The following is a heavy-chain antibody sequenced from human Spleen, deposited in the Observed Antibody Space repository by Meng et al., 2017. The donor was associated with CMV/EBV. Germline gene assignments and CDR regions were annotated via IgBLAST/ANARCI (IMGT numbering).Heavy chain of an antibody. CDR1: GTFSSST. CDR3: ARDAVTVGGLVGWFDP. Sequence: GTFSSSTISWVRQAPGQGLEWMGRIIPILGIANYAQKFQGRVTITADKSTSTAYMELSSLRSEDTAVYYCARDAVTVGGLVGWFDPWGQGTLVTVSS. J-gene: IGHJ5*02. V-gene: IGHV1-69*04. CDR2: IIPILGIA. D-gene: IGHD4-11*01.